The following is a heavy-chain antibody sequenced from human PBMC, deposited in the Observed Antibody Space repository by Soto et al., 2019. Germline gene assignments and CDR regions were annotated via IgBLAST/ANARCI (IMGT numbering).Heavy chain of an antibody. V-gene: IGHV4-39*01. Sequence: SETLSLTCSVSDDSINSDKYYWGWIRQPPGKGLEWIGSIYYRGNAYYNPSLQTRVTISLDKSRSQFSLKPNSVTAADSAVYFCVFLLMMRPPPKSTLFPARRSSDL. D-gene: IGHD2-15*01. J-gene: IGHJ2*01. CDR2: IYYRGNA. CDR1: DDSINSDKYY. CDR3: VFLLMMRPPPKSTLFPARRSSDL.